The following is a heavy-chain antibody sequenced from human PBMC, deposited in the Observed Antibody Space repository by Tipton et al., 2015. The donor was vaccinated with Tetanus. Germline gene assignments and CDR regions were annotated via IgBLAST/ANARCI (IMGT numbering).Heavy chain of an antibody. CDR1: GGSINSHH. CDR2: FHFTGST. Sequence: TLSLTCTVSGGSINSHHWSWLRQAPGKGLEWIGYFHFTGSTNVNPSLQSRVTVSGDTSKNQFSLTMRSVTAADTAVYYCARDVWKYPYGYGYFDLWGPGALVIVSS. D-gene: IGHD5-18*01. V-gene: IGHV4-59*11. CDR3: ARDVWKYPYGYGYFDL. J-gene: IGHJ4*02.